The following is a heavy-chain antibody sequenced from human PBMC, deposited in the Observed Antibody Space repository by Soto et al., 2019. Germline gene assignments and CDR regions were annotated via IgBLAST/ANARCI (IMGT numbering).Heavy chain of an antibody. V-gene: IGHV3-48*03. CDR1: GFSFSSYD. CDR3: ARVTHNYYYYGLDV. D-gene: IGHD2-21*01. CDR2: IGGSGGSI. Sequence: GGSRRLSCAASGFSFSSYDMTWVRQAPGRGLEWVSQIGGSGGSIDFADSVRGRFTISRDNAKNSLYLQMNSLSAEDTAVYSCARVTHNYYYYGLDVWGRGTTVTV. J-gene: IGHJ6*02.